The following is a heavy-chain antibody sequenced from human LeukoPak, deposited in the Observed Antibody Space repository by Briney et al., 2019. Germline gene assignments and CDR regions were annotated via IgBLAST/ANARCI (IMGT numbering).Heavy chain of an antibody. J-gene: IGHJ4*02. CDR2: IWYDGSNK. D-gene: IGHD6-13*01. CDR3: ARDRVAAADEADY. Sequence: PGGSLRLSCAASGFTFSSYGMHWVRQAPGKGLEWVAVIWYDGSNKYYADSVKGRFTISRDNSKNTLYLQMNSLRAEDTAVYYCARDRVAAADEADYWGQGTLVTVSS. CDR1: GFTFSSYG. V-gene: IGHV3-33*01.